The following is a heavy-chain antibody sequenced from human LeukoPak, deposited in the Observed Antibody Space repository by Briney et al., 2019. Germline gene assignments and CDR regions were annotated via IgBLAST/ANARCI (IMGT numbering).Heavy chain of an antibody. CDR1: GGSISSYY. V-gene: IGHV4-34*01. CDR2: INHSGST. Sequence: SETLSLTCTVSGGSISSYYWSWIRQPPGKGLEWIGEINHSGSTNYNPSLKSRVTISVDTSKNQFSLKLSSVTAADTAVYYCARGVHGGNLHAFDIWGQGTMVTVSS. J-gene: IGHJ3*02. CDR3: ARGVHGGNLHAFDI. D-gene: IGHD4-23*01.